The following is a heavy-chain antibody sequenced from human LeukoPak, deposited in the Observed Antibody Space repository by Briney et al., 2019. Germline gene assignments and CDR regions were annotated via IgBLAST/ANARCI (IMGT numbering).Heavy chain of an antibody. J-gene: IGHJ4*02. CDR2: IKSKTDDGTT. CDR3: TTAGVLLWFGEFRD. V-gene: IGHV3-15*01. CDR1: GFTFTNAW. Sequence: GGSLRLSCAASGFTFTNAWMSWVRQAPGKGLEWVGRIKSKTDDGTTDYAAPVKGRFTISRDDSKNTLYLQMNSLKTEDTAVYYCTTAGVLLWFGEFRDWGQGTLVTVSS. D-gene: IGHD3-10*01.